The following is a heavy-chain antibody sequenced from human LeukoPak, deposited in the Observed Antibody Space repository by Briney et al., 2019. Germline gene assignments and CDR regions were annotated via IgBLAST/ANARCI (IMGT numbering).Heavy chain of an antibody. Sequence: PGGSLRLSCAASGFTFSSYGMHWVRQAPGKGLEWVAFIRYDGSNKYYADSVKGRFTISRDNSKNTLYLQMNSLRAEDTAVYYCAKDLYRGKGYYYYYYMDVWGKGTTVTISS. CDR3: AKDLYRGKGYYYYYYMDV. CDR2: IRYDGSNK. J-gene: IGHJ6*03. D-gene: IGHD2-8*01. V-gene: IGHV3-30*02. CDR1: GFTFSSYG.